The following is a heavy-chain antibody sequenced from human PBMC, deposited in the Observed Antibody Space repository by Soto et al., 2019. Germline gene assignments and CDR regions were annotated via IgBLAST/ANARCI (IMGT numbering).Heavy chain of an antibody. V-gene: IGHV3-30*04. CDR2: MSYDGRSK. J-gene: IGHJ5*02. CDR3: ARDFRFCSGDTCYSGWLDP. Sequence: QVQLVESGGGVVQPGRSLRLSCVASGITFSNDAMHWVRQAPGKGLEWVAVMSYDGRSKYYADSVRGRFTVSRDNSKKTLYLQMDSLRSEDTGTYYCARDFRFCSGDTCYSGWLDPWGQGTLVSVSS. D-gene: IGHD2-15*01. CDR1: GITFSNDA.